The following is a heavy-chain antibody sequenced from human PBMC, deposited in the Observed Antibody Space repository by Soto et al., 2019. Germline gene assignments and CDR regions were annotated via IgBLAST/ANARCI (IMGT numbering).Heavy chain of an antibody. CDR1: RGSFSSYG. V-gene: IGHV1-69*18. D-gene: IGHD1-26*01. J-gene: IGHJ3*02. Sequence: QMQVVQSGAELKKPGSSVKVSCKASRGSFSSYGIVWVRQAPGQGLEWMGRIIPVFGTPNYAQRFQGRVTMSVDASRTTVYMELSGLRSEDTALYYCATAGSRDITRGAFDIWGQGTMVIVSS. CDR2: IIPVFGTP. CDR3: ATAGSRDITRGAFDI.